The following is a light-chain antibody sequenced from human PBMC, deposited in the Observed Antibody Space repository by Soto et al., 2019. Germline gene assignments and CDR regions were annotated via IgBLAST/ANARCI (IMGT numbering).Light chain of an antibody. CDR2: AAS. V-gene: IGKV1-39*01. J-gene: IGKJ1*01. CDR3: QQTHSAPWT. CDR1: QSISNS. Sequence: DLQMTQSPSSLSASVGDSVTITCRASQSISNSLNWYHQKAGEAPKLLIYAASTLQSGVPSRFSGTISGTDFTLTINSLQPEDFATYYCQQTHSAPWTFGQGTKVEI.